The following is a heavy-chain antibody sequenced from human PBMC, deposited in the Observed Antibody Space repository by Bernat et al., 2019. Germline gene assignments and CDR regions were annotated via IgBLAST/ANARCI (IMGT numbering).Heavy chain of an antibody. D-gene: IGHD4-17*01. V-gene: IGHV3-23*01. CDR3: AKDPWEDYGDYPFDY. Sequence: EVQLLESGGGLVQPGGSLRLSCAASGFTFSSYAMSWVRQAPGKGLEWVSAISGSGGSTYTADAVNGRFTISRDSSKNTLYLQISSPSAEDTAVYYCAKDPWEDYGDYPFDYWGQGTLVTVS. CDR1: GFTFSSYA. CDR2: ISGSGGST. J-gene: IGHJ4*02.